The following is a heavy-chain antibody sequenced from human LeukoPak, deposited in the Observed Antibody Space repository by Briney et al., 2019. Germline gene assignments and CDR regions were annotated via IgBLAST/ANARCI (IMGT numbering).Heavy chain of an antibody. CDR1: GGSINSYY. V-gene: IGHV4-4*07. J-gene: IGHJ4*02. CDR3: ARGGKATVVTM. CDR2: IYSSGST. Sequence: SETLSLTCTVSGGSINSYYWSWIRQPAGKGLEWIGRIYSSGSTNYNPSLKSRVSMSVDTSKNQFSLKLTSVTAADTAVYYCARGGKATVVTMWSRGILVTVSS. D-gene: IGHD4-23*01.